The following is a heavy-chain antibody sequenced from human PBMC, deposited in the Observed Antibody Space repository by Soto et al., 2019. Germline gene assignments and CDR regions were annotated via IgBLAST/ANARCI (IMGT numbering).Heavy chain of an antibody. CDR2: SRNKAKSYST. D-gene: IGHD1-26*01. J-gene: IGHJ4*02. Sequence: EVQLVESGGGLVQPGESLTPSCAVSGITFSDHYMEWVRQAPGKGLEWVARSRNKAKSYSTDFAASVKGRFTISRDESKNSLYLQMNSLKTEDTAVYYCSILEGAWGQGTLVTVSS. V-gene: IGHV3-72*01. CDR1: GITFSDHY. CDR3: SILEGA.